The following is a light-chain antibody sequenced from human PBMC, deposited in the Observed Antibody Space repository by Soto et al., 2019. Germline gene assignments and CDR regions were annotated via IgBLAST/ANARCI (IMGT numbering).Light chain of an antibody. V-gene: IGKV1-13*02. CDR1: QGISSA. Sequence: AIQLTQSPSSLSASVGDTVTITCRASQGISSALAWYQQKPGKTPNLLIYDASSLESGVPSRFRGSGSGTDFTLTISSLQPEDFATYYCQQFNTYPLFGPGTKVDIK. CDR2: DAS. CDR3: QQFNTYPL. J-gene: IGKJ3*01.